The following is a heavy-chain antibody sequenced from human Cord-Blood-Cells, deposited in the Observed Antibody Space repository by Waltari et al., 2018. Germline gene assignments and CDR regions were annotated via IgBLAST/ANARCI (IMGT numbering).Heavy chain of an antibody. D-gene: IGHD1-20*01. Sequence: EVQLLESGGGLVQPGGSLRLSCAASGFTFSSYAMSWVRQAPGRGLEWVSAISGSGCSTYYADSVKGRFTISRDNSKNTLYLQMNSLRAEDTAVYYCAKFDRYNWNDDDYWGQGTLVTVSS. CDR2: ISGSGCST. CDR1: GFTFSSYA. CDR3: AKFDRYNWNDDDY. J-gene: IGHJ4*02. V-gene: IGHV3-23*01.